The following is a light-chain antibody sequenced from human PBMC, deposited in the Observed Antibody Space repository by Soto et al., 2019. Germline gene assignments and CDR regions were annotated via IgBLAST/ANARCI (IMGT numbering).Light chain of an antibody. CDR2: GAS. CDR3: QQYGGSPQT. V-gene: IGKV3-20*01. Sequence: EVVLTQSPGTLALSPGEGATHSCRASQSVSKYLAWYQQKPGQAPRLLIYGASSRATGIPDSFSGSGSGTDFTLTISRLEPEDFALYYCQQYGGSPQTFGQGTKV. J-gene: IGKJ1*01. CDR1: QSVSKY.